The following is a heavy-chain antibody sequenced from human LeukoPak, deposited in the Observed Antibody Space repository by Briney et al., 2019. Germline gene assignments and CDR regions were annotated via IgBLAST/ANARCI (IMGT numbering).Heavy chain of an antibody. CDR2: IFYSGST. CDR1: GGSISTSNYY. D-gene: IGHD3-10*01. V-gene: IGHV4-39*07. J-gene: IGHJ3*02. CDR3: AKSNGYGLVGI. Sequence: PSETLSLTCTVPGGSISTSNYYWGWIRQPPGKGLEWIGNIFYSGSTYYSPSLKSRVTISLDTSRNQFSLKLNSVTAADTAVYYCAKSNGYGLVGIWGQGTMVTVSS.